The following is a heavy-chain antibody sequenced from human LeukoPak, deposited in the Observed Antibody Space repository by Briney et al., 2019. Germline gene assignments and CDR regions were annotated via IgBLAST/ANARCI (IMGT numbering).Heavy chain of an antibody. Sequence: SETLSLTCTVSGGSISSSSYYWGWIRQPPGKGLEWIGSIYYSGSTYYNPSLKSRVTISVDTSKNQFSLKLSSVTAADTAVYYCARPGHYDILTGYGSAFDIWGQGTMVTVSS. V-gene: IGHV4-39*01. CDR2: IYYSGST. CDR1: GGSISSSSYY. CDR3: ARPGHYDILTGYGSAFDI. J-gene: IGHJ3*02. D-gene: IGHD3-9*01.